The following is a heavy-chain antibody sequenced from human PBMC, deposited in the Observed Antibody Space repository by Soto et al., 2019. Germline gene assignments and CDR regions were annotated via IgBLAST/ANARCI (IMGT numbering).Heavy chain of an antibody. CDR3: TRVSSRLPQHYYYYMDV. D-gene: IGHD2-2*01. CDR1: GFTFGDYA. J-gene: IGHJ6*03. V-gene: IGHV3-49*03. Sequence: GGSLRLSCTASGFTFGDYAMSWFRQAPGKGLEWVGFIRSKAYGGTTEYAASVKGRFTISRDDSKSIAYLQMNSLKTEDTAVYYCTRVSSRLPQHYYYYMDVWGKGTTVT. CDR2: IRSKAYGGTT.